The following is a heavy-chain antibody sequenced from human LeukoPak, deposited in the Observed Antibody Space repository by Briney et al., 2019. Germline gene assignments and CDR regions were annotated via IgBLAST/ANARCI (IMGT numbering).Heavy chain of an antibody. D-gene: IGHD6-19*01. CDR1: GGSISSSSYY. Sequence: SETLSLTCIVSGGSISSSSYYWSWIRPPAGKGLEWIGRIYISGSTNYNPSLKSRLTMSVDTSKNQFSLKLSSVTAADTAVYYCARVGQGSGWYFDYWGQGTLVTVSS. CDR2: IYISGST. V-gene: IGHV4-61*02. J-gene: IGHJ4*02. CDR3: ARVGQGSGWYFDY.